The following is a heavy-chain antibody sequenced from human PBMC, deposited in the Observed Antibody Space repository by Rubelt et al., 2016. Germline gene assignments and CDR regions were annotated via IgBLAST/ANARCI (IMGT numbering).Heavy chain of an antibody. J-gene: IGHJ6*03. Sequence: QPQLQESGPGLVKPSETLSLTCAVYGGSISSSIYYWGWIRQPPGKGLEWIGFIYDSGSTNYNPSLKSRVTISVDTSKNQFSLKLSPVTAADTGVYYCARGPQDFWSGYSHYYYYMDVWGKGTTVTVSS. D-gene: IGHD3-3*01. CDR3: ARGPQDFWSGYSHYYYYMDV. V-gene: IGHV4-61*05. CDR2: IYDSGST. CDR1: GGSISSSIYY.